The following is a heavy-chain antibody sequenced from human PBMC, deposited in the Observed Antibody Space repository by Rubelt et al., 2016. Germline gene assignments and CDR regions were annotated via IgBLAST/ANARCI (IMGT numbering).Heavy chain of an antibody. D-gene: IGHD4/OR15-4a*01. CDR1: GFTFSNYA. V-gene: IGHV3-23*04. J-gene: IGHJ4*02. CDR3: ASAVLDD. Sequence: EAQLVESGGGVVQPGGSLRLSCEVSGFTFSNYAMNWVRQVPGKGLEWVSGISGSGGTTFYADSAKGRFTISRDNSKKRLDLQRKSLRAEETGLYYCASAVLDDWGQGTLVIVSS. CDR2: ISGSGGTT.